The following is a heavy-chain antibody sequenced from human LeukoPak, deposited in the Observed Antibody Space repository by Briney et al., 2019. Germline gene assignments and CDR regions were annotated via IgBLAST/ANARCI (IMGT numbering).Heavy chain of an antibody. CDR2: IYPGDSDT. CDR3: AVGTYYYDSSGYTETYDAFDI. D-gene: IGHD3-22*01. CDR1: GYSFTSYW. V-gene: IGHV5-51*01. Sequence: GESLKIPCKGSGYSFTSYWIGWVRQMPGKGLEWMGIIYPGDSDTRYSPSFQGQVTISADKSISTAYLQWSSLKASDTAMYYCAVGTYYYDSSGYTETYDAFDIWGQGTMVTVSS. J-gene: IGHJ3*02.